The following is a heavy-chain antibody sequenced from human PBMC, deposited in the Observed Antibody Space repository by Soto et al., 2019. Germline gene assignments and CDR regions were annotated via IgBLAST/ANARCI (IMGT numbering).Heavy chain of an antibody. CDR2: INSDGSGT. CDR3: ARDRVYYDSSGYYQDYGMDV. J-gene: IGHJ6*02. Sequence: EVQLVESGGGLVQPGGYLRLSCAASGFTFSNYWMHWVRQAPGRGLVWVSRINSDGSGTSYADSVKGRLTISRDNAKNTVYLQMNSLRVEDTAVYYCARDRVYYDSSGYYQDYGMDVWGQGPTVTVSS. V-gene: IGHV3-74*01. D-gene: IGHD3-22*01. CDR1: GFTFSNYW.